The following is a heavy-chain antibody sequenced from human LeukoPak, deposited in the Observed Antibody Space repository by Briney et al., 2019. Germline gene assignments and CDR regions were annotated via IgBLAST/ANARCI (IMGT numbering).Heavy chain of an antibody. J-gene: IGHJ4*02. CDR1: GFTFSSYS. Sequence: GGSLRLSCAVSGFTFSSYSMGWVRQAPGKGLEWVAVISYDGSNKYYADSVKGRFTISRDNSKNTLVLQMNTLRVEDTALYYCAKLHGDFLPAHYWGQGTLVTVSS. CDR2: ISYDGSNK. CDR3: AKLHGDFLPAHY. V-gene: IGHV3-30*04. D-gene: IGHD4-17*01.